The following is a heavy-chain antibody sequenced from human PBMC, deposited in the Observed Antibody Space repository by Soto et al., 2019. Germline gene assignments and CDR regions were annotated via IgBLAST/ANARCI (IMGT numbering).Heavy chain of an antibody. Sequence: GGSLRLSCAASGFTFSSYAMSWVRQAPGKGLEWVSAISGSGGSTYYADSVKGRFTISRDNSKNTLYLQMNSLRAEDTAVYYCANGRGLSSTSCYFGCAFDIWGQGTMVTVSS. CDR1: GFTFSSYA. V-gene: IGHV3-23*01. D-gene: IGHD2-2*01. CDR3: ANGRGLSSTSCYFGCAFDI. J-gene: IGHJ3*02. CDR2: ISGSGGST.